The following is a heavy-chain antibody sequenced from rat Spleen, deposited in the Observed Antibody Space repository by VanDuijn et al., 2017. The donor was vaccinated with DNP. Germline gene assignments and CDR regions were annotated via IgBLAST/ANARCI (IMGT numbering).Heavy chain of an antibody. CDR3: ARYWYFDF. J-gene: IGHJ1*01. Sequence: QVQLKESGPGLVQPSQTLSLTCTVAGFSLTTYNVHWVRQPPGKGLEWMGVIWNTGDTRYNSALKSRLSISRDTSKSQVLLKMNSLQTEDTAMYFCARYWYFDFWGPGTMVTVSS. CDR1: GFSLTTYN. V-gene: IGHV2-41*01. CDR2: IWNTGDT.